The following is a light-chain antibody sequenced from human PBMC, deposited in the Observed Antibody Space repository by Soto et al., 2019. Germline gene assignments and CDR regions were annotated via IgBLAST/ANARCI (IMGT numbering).Light chain of an antibody. Sequence: EIVLTQSPGTLSLSPGERATLSCRASQSVTKSYLGWYQQKPGQAPRLLIYDASIRATGIPDRFSGSGSGTDFTLTISRLEPEDLAVYYGKQYVHSPLTFGGGTKVEIK. CDR3: KQYVHSPLT. CDR1: QSVTKSY. J-gene: IGKJ4*01. V-gene: IGKV3-20*01. CDR2: DAS.